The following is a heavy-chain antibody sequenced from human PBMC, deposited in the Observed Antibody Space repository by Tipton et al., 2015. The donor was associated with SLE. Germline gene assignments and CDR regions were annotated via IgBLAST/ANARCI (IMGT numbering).Heavy chain of an antibody. CDR1: GFTFSDYW. Sequence: SLRLSCAASGFTFSDYWMHWVRQAPGKGLVWVSRTNIDGRRTTYADSVKGRFTISRDNSKNTLYLQMNSLRAEDTAVYYCAKDVTYYYDSSGYWGQGTLVTVSS. CDR2: TNIDGRRT. J-gene: IGHJ4*02. D-gene: IGHD3-22*01. V-gene: IGHV3-74*01. CDR3: AKDVTYYYDSSGY.